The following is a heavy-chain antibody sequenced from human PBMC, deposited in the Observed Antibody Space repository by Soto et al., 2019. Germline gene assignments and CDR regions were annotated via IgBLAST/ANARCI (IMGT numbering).Heavy chain of an antibody. V-gene: IGHV3-11*01. D-gene: IGHD1-20*01. CDR1: GFSFSDYY. CDR3: ARRLTGRTTGDWFDP. Sequence: HVQLVESGGGLVEPGGSLRLSCAASGFSFSDYYVNWIRQAPGKGLEWISDISSGGGAKNVADSVRGRFTISRDNANNSLYLQMNSLRVEDTALYYCARRLTGRTTGDWFDPWGQGTLVTVSS. J-gene: IGHJ5*02. CDR2: ISSGGGAK.